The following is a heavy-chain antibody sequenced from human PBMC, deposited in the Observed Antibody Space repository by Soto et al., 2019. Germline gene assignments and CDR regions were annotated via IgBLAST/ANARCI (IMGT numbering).Heavy chain of an antibody. Sequence: QVQLVESGGGVVQPGRSLRLSCAAPGFTFSSYGMHWVRQAPGKGLEWVAAIWSDGSNNYYTDSVKGRFTISRDNSMHTLYLQMNSLRVEDTAVYYCAREVGSDWYFDYWGQGTLVTVSS. V-gene: IGHV3-33*01. J-gene: IGHJ4*02. CDR2: IWSDGSNN. CDR1: GFTFSSYG. CDR3: AREVGSDWYFDY. D-gene: IGHD6-19*01.